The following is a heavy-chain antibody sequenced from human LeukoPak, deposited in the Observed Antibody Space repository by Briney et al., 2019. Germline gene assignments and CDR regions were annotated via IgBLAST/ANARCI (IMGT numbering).Heavy chain of an antibody. CDR2: ISGSGGSK. D-gene: IGHD3-22*01. Sequence: GGSLRLSCAASGFTFSSYAMSWVRHAPGKGLGWVSAISGSGGSKYYADYVKGRFTISRDNSKNTLYLQMNGLRAEDTAVYYCAKDRGRYYDSSGYYWGYFFDSWGQGILVTVST. CDR3: AKDRGRYYDSSGYYWGYFFDS. V-gene: IGHV3-23*01. CDR1: GFTFSSYA. J-gene: IGHJ4*02.